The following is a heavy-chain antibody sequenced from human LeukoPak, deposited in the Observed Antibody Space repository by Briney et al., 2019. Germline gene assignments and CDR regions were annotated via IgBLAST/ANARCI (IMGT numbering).Heavy chain of an antibody. CDR1: GGTFSSYA. CDR3: ARDGVEMATRNYFDY. CDR2: IIPIFGTA. J-gene: IGHJ4*02. D-gene: IGHD5-24*01. Sequence: SVKVSCKASGGTFSSYAISWVRQAPGQGLEWMGGIIPIFGTANYAQKFQGRVTITADESTSTAYMELSSLRSEDTAVYYCARDGVEMATRNYFDYWGQRTLVTVSS. V-gene: IGHV1-69*13.